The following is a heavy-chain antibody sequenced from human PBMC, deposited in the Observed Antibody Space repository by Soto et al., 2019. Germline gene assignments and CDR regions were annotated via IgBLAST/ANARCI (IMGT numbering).Heavy chain of an antibody. Sequence: HPGGSLRLSCAASGFTFTDYALSWVRQAPGKGLEWVATISGIDGSTYLADSVKGRLSISRDNSKNTVSLLMNSLRAEDTAVYFCARGSSGYISSWYYFDYWGRGTLVTVSS. D-gene: IGHD6-13*01. CDR1: GFTFTDYA. J-gene: IGHJ4*02. CDR2: ISGIDGST. V-gene: IGHV3-23*01. CDR3: ARGSSGYISSWYYFDY.